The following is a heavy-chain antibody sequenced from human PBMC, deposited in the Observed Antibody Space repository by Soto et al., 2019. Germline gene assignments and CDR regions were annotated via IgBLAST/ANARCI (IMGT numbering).Heavy chain of an antibody. Sequence: GGSLRLSCIASGFTFSNYAMSWVRQAPGKGLEWVSTISDNGANTFIGDSMKDHFDISRDDSKNTVFLHLSTVRAEDTAIYYCARAIGADFFDYWGQGTPVTVSS. J-gene: IGHJ4*02. CDR3: ARAIGADFFDY. CDR2: ISDNGANT. D-gene: IGHD6-25*01. CDR1: GFTFSNYA. V-gene: IGHV3-23*01.